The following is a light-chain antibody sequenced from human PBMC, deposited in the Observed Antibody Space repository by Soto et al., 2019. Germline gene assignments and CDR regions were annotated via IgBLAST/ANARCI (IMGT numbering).Light chain of an antibody. CDR1: SSNIGAGYD. Sequence: QSVLTQPPSVSGAPGQRITISCTGSSSNIGAGYDVHWYQQLPGTAPKLLMYGNNNRPSGVPERFSGSKSGTSASLAITGLQAEDEADYYCQSYDSSLSGSVFGGGTKLTVL. CDR3: QSYDSSLSGSV. CDR2: GNN. J-gene: IGLJ2*01. V-gene: IGLV1-40*01.